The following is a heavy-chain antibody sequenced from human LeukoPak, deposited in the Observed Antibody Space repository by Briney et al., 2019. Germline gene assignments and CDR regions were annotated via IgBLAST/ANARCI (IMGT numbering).Heavy chain of an antibody. Sequence: PSQTLSLTCTVSGGAISSGGYYWTWIRQHPGKGLEWIGDIYYSGSTYYSPSLKSRVTISVDTSKNQFSLRLSSVTAADTAVYYCALGYCGGGSCYAREYFQHWGQGTLVTVSS. D-gene: IGHD2-15*01. CDR2: IYYSGST. CDR1: GGAISSGGYY. CDR3: ALGYCGGGSCYAREYFQH. V-gene: IGHV4-31*03. J-gene: IGHJ1*01.